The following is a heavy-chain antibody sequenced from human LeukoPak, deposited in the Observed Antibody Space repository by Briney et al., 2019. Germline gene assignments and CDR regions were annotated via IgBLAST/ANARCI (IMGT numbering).Heavy chain of an antibody. V-gene: IGHV3-21*01. CDR1: GFTFSSYS. D-gene: IGHD5-12*01. CDR2: ISSSSYI. Sequence: GGSLRLSCAASGFTFSSYSMNWVRQAPGKGLEWVSSISSSSYIYYADSVKGRFTISRDNAKNSLYLQMNSLRAEDTAVYYCASEWEGYGYFAYWGQGTLVTVSS. CDR3: ASEWEGYGYFAY. J-gene: IGHJ4*02.